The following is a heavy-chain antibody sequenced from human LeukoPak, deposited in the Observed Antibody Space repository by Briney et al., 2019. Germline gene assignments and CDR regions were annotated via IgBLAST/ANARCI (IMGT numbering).Heavy chain of an antibody. CDR3: AKVLEMATIDY. J-gene: IGHJ4*02. CDR1: GFTFSSYA. D-gene: IGHD5-24*01. CDR2: ISGSGGST. Sequence: PGGCLRLSCAASGFTFSSYAMRWVRQAPGKGLGWVSAISGSGGSTYYADSVKGRFTISRDNSKNTLYLQMNSLRAEGTAVYYCAKVLEMATIDYWGQGTLVTVSS. V-gene: IGHV3-23*01.